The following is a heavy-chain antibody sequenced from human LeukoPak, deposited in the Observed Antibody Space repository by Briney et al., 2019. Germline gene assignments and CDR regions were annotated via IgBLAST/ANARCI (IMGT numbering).Heavy chain of an antibody. CDR2: ISSSGSTI. CDR1: RFTFNNYE. CDR3: ARHESSFPYYDFWSGYYSWFDP. D-gene: IGHD3-3*01. V-gene: IGHV3-48*03. Sequence: GGSLRLSCAASRFTFNNYEMNWVRQAPGKGLEWVSYISSSGSTIYYADSVKGRFTISRDNAKNSLYLQMNSPRAEDTAVYYCARHESSFPYYDFWSGYYSWFDPWGQGTLVTVSS. J-gene: IGHJ5*02.